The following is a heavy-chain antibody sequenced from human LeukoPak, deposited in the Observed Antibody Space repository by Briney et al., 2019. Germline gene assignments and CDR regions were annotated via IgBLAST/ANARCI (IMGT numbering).Heavy chain of an antibody. J-gene: IGHJ4*02. V-gene: IGHV3-23*01. D-gene: IGHD5-18*01. Sequence: GRSLRLSCAASGFTFSSYAMSWVRQAPGKGLEWVSAISGSGGSTYYADSVKGRFTISRDNSKNTLYLQMNSLRAEDTAVYYCAKDAQRGYSYGYPVVYWGQGTLVTVSS. CDR3: AKDAQRGYSYGYPVVY. CDR1: GFTFSSYA. CDR2: ISGSGGST.